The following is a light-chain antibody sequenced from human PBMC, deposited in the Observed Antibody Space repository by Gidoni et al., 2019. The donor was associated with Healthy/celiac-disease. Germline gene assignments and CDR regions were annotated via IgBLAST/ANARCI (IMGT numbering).Light chain of an antibody. CDR3: QQYGSSPPIT. Sequence: EIVLTQSPGTLSLSPGERATLSCRASQSVSSSYLDWYQQKPGQAPRLLIHGASSRATGIPDRFSGSGSGTDFTLTISRLEPEDFAVYYCQQYGSSPPITFGQGTRLEIK. CDR1: QSVSSSY. CDR2: GAS. J-gene: IGKJ5*01. V-gene: IGKV3-20*01.